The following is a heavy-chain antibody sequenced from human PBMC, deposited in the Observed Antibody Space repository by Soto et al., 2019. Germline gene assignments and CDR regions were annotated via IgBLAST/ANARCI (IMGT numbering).Heavy chain of an antibody. V-gene: IGHV1-18*01. D-gene: IGHD3-22*01. CDR2: MSGYNGNT. CDR3: ARDYYDSSGRIVNFDY. Sequence: ASGEDSFKASGYTFTRYGINLVRQAPGQGLEWVGWMSGYNGNTNYAQKLQGRVTMTTYTSTSTAYMELRSLRSDDTAVYYCARDYYDSSGRIVNFDYWGQGTLVTVSS. J-gene: IGHJ4*02. CDR1: GYTFTRYG.